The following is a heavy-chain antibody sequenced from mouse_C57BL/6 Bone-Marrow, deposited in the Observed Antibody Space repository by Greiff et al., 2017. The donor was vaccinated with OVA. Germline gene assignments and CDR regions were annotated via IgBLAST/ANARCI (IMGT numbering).Heavy chain of an antibody. CDR2: INYDGSST. CDR1: GFTFSDYY. Sequence: EVQLVESEGGLVQPGRSMKLSCTASGFTFSDYYMAWVRQVPEKGLEWVANINYDGSSTYYLDSLKSRFIISRDNAKNILYLQMSSLKSEDTATYYCARDDGYLDYWGQGTTLTVSS. D-gene: IGHD2-3*01. CDR3: ARDDGYLDY. V-gene: IGHV5-16*01. J-gene: IGHJ2*01.